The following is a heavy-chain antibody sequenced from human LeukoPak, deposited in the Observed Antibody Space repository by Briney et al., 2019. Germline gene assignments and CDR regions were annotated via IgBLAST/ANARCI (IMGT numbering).Heavy chain of an antibody. CDR1: GGSISSYY. V-gene: IGHV4-59*12. CDR2: IYYSGST. J-gene: IGHJ4*02. D-gene: IGHD5/OR15-5a*01. CDR3: ARDRVYNPGFDY. Sequence: SETLSLTCTVSGGSISSYYWSWIRQPPGKGLEWIGYIYYSGSTNYNPSLKSRVTISVDTSKNQFSLQLNSVTPEDTAVYYCARDRVYNPGFDYWGQGTLVTVSS.